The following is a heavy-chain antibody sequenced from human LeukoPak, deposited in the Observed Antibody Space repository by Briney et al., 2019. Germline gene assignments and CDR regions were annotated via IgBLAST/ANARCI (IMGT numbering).Heavy chain of an antibody. V-gene: IGHV4-39*01. Sequence: PSGTLSLTCTVSGGSISSSNYYWGWIRQPPGKGLEWIGGIFYSGSTYYNPSLKSRITISVDTSKNQFSLKLSSVTAADTAVYYCARHWRYYDSSGYPSYYFDYWGQGTLVTVSS. CDR1: GGSISSSNYY. CDR3: ARHWRYYDSSGYPSYYFDY. J-gene: IGHJ4*02. CDR2: IFYSGST. D-gene: IGHD3-22*01.